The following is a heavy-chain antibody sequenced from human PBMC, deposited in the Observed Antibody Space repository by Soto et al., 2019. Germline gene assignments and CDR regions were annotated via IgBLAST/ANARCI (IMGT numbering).Heavy chain of an antibody. CDR2: IYHSGST. CDR3: ARAPDIGYVWGSYRPNPLGYFDY. J-gene: IGHJ4*02. CDR1: GGSISSSNW. Sequence: QVQLQESGPGLVKPSGTLSLTCAVSGGSISSSNWWSWVRQPPGKGLEWIGEIYHSGSTNYNPSLTRRVTISVDKSKHQFSLKLSSVTAADTAVYYCARAPDIGYVWGSYRPNPLGYFDYWGQGTLVTVSS. D-gene: IGHD3-16*02. V-gene: IGHV4-4*02.